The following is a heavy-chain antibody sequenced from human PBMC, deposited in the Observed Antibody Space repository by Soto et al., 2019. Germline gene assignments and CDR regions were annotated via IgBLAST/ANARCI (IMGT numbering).Heavy chain of an antibody. CDR3: ARDPFPPRGKDQWYYYYGMDV. CDR2: ISSSSSTI. CDR1: GFTFSSYS. Sequence: GGSLRLSCAASGFTFSSYSMNWVRQAPGKGLEWVSYISSSSSTIYYADSVKGRFTISRDNAKNSLYLQMNSLRDEDTAVYYCARDPFPPRGKDQWYYYYGMDVWGQGTTVTVSS. V-gene: IGHV3-48*02. J-gene: IGHJ6*02. D-gene: IGHD6-19*01.